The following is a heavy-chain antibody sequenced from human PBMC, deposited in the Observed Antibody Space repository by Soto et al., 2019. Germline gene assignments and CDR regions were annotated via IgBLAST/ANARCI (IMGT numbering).Heavy chain of an antibody. J-gene: IGHJ5*02. V-gene: IGHV4-39*01. CDR3: AGSIAVAGRQGWFDP. D-gene: IGHD6-19*01. Sequence: QLQLQESGPGLVKPSETLSLTCTVSGGSISSSSYYWGWIRQPPGKGLEWIGSIYYSGSTYYNPSLKSRVTISVDTSKNQFSLKLSSVTAADTAVYYCAGSIAVAGRQGWFDPWGQGTLVTVSS. CDR2: IYYSGST. CDR1: GGSISSSSYY.